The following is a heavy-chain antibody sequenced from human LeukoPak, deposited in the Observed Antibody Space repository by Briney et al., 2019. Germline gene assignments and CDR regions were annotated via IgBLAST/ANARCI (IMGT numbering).Heavy chain of an antibody. CDR2: IYYSGST. CDR3: AREGNYDFWSGYCKPGW. Sequence: SETLSLTCTVSGGSISSGDYYWSWIRQPPGKGLEWIGYIYYSGSTYYNPSLKSRVTISVDTSKNQFSLKLSSVTAADTAVYYCAREGNYDFWSGYCKPGWWGQGTLVIVSS. V-gene: IGHV4-30-4*08. CDR1: GGSISSGDYY. D-gene: IGHD3-3*01. J-gene: IGHJ4*02.